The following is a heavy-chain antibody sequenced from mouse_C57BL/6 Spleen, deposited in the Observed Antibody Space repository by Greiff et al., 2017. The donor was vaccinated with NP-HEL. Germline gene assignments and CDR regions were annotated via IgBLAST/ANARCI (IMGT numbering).Heavy chain of an antibody. CDR2: INPNNGGT. V-gene: IGHV1-26*01. D-gene: IGHD2-2*01. Sequence: EVQLQQSGPELVKPGASVKISCKASGYTFTDYYMNWVKQSHGKSLEWIGDINPNNGGTSYNQKFKGKATLTVDKSSSTAYMELRSLTSEDSAVYYCARSGYGWYFDVWGTGTTVTVSS. CDR3: ARSGYGWYFDV. J-gene: IGHJ1*03. CDR1: GYTFTDYY.